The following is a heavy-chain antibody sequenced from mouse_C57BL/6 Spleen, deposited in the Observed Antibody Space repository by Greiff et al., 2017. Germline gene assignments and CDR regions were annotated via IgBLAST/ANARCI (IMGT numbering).Heavy chain of an antibody. J-gene: IGHJ3*01. CDR3: ARHYGSSLPFAY. Sequence: QVQLKQPGAELVMPGASVKLSCKASGYTFTSYWMHWVKQRPGQGLEWIGEIDPSDSYTNYNQKFKGKSTLTVDKSSSTAYMQLSSLTSEDSAVYYCARHYGSSLPFAYWGQGTLVTVSA. CDR2: IDPSDSYT. CDR1: GYTFTSYW. D-gene: IGHD1-1*01. V-gene: IGHV1-69*01.